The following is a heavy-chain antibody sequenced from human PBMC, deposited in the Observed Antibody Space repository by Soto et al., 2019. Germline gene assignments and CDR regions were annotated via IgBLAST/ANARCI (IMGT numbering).Heavy chain of an antibody. V-gene: IGHV3-11*04. D-gene: IGHD3-22*01. CDR2: ISSSSSTI. J-gene: IGHJ2*01. Sequence: QVQLVESGGGLVKPGGSLRLSCAASGFTFSDYYMSWIRQAPGKGLEWVSYISSSSSTIYYADSVKGRFTISRDNAKNSLYLQMNSLRDEDTAVYYCARGHSNYYDSSGYPNYWYFDLWGRGTLVTVSS. CDR1: GFTFSDYY. CDR3: ARGHSNYYDSSGYPNYWYFDL.